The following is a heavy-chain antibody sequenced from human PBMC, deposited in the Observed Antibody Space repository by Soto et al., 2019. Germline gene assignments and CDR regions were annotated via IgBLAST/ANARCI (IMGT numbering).Heavy chain of an antibody. CDR1: GFTVSSNY. Sequence: PGGSLRLSCAASGFTVSSNYMSWVRQAPGKGLEWVSAISNDGSGGSTYYADSVRGRFTISRDNSKNTLYLQMNSLRAEDTAVYYCAKDWSHVLRYFDWLSGVYWGQGSLVTVSS. J-gene: IGHJ4*02. CDR2: ISNDGSGGST. CDR3: AKDWSHVLRYFDWLSGVY. V-gene: IGHV3-23*01. D-gene: IGHD3-9*01.